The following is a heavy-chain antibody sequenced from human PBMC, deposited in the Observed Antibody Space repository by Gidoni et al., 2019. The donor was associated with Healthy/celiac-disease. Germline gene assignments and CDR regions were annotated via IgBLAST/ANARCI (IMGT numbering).Heavy chain of an antibody. CDR1: GFHVSINY. V-gene: IGHV3-53*02. D-gene: IGHD5-12*01. CDR2: IYSGGST. J-gene: IGHJ4*02. Sequence: EVQLVETGGGLIQPGGSLRLSCSASGFHVSINYMGGVRQAPGKGLEWVSVIYSGGSTYYADSVKGRFTISRDNSKNTLYLQMNSLRAEDTAVYYCARGCVGGYDCRPYWGREPWSPSPQ. CDR3: ARGCVGGYDCRPY.